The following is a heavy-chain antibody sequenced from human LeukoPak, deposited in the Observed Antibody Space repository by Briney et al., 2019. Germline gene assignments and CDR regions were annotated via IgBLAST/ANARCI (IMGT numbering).Heavy chain of an antibody. CDR3: ARLQRTLDAFDI. CDR1: GSSLSSGSHD. CDR2: IYYSGST. V-gene: IGHV4-61*01. J-gene: IGHJ3*02. D-gene: IGHD1-14*01. Sequence: PAETLSLTCTVPGSSLSSGSHDWSCLWQPPGKGLKWIGYIYYSGSTNYNPSLKSRVTISVDTSKNQFSLKLSSVTAADTAVYYCARLQRTLDAFDIWGQGTMVTVSS.